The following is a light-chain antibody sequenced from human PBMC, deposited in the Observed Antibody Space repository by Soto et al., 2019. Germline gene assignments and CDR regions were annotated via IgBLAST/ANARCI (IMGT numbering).Light chain of an antibody. CDR1: SSDVGTYNR. CDR2: EVN. Sequence: QSPLTQPPSVSGSPGQSVIISCTGTSSDVGTYNRVSWYQQPPGTAPKLMIFEVNNRPAGVPDRFSGSKSGNTASLTISGLQAEDEAVYYCSSYTSSSTYVFGTGTKLTVL. CDR3: SSYTSSSTYV. V-gene: IGLV2-18*02. J-gene: IGLJ1*01.